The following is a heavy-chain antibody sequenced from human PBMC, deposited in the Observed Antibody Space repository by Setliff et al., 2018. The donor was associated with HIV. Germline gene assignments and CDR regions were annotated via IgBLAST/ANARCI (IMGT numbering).Heavy chain of an antibody. CDR1: GFTFSSFE. J-gene: IGHJ4*02. Sequence: GSLRLSCAASGFTFSSFEMNWVRQAPGKGLEWLSYISSGGDSIYYADSVKGRFTISRDNAKNSLFLQMHSLRAEDTAVYYCVRWGLPYGIDAWGQGTLVTVSS. CDR3: VRWGLPYGIDA. D-gene: IGHD3-16*01. V-gene: IGHV3-48*03. CDR2: ISSGGDSI.